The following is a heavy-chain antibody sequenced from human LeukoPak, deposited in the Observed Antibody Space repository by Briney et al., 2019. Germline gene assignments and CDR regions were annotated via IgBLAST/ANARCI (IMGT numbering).Heavy chain of an antibody. CDR2: IYYSGST. CDR3: ARVHPHSGSYYDDAFDI. D-gene: IGHD1-26*01. J-gene: IGHJ3*02. V-gene: IGHV4-59*01. Sequence: TSETLSLTXTVSGGSIISYYWSWIRQPPGKGLEWIGYIYYSGSTNYNPSLKSRVTISVDTSKNQFSLKLSSVTAADTAVYYCARVHPHSGSYYDDAFDIWGQGTMVTVSS. CDR1: GGSIISYY.